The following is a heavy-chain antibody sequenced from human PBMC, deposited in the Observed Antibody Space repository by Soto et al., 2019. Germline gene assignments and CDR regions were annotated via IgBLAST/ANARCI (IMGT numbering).Heavy chain of an antibody. J-gene: IGHJ6*02. D-gene: IGHD6-19*01. Sequence: EVRLMESGGGLVQPGGSLRLSCAASGFTFSGYWMSWVRQAPGKGLEWVGNIKQDGSEKYSVDSVKGRFTISRDNAQDSLYLQMNSLRAEDTAVYYCARDRGSGFFGQDSWGMDVWGQGTTVIVSS. CDR1: GFTFSGYW. CDR3: ARDRGSGFFGQDSWGMDV. V-gene: IGHV3-7*05. CDR2: IKQDGSEK.